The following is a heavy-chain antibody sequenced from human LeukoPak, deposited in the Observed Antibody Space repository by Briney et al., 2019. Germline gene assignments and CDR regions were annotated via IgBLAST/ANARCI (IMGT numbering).Heavy chain of an antibody. D-gene: IGHD2-15*01. V-gene: IGHV3-53*01. CDR1: GFTVSSNY. CDR2: IYSGGST. J-gene: IGHJ6*02. Sequence: GGSLRLSCAASGFTVSSNYMSWVRQAPGKGLEWVSVIYSGGSTYYADSVKGRFTISRDNSKNTLYLQMNSLRAEDTAVYYCARAEDIVVVVAVQGLYYYGMDVWGQGTTVTVSS. CDR3: ARAEDIVVVVAVQGLYYYGMDV.